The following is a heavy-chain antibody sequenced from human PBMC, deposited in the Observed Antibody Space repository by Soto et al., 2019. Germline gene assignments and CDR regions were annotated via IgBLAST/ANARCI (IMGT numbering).Heavy chain of an antibody. CDR3: TTDLIGRRGWAI. J-gene: IGHJ3*02. CDR2: IKSKTDGGTT. V-gene: IGHV3-15*07. CDR1: GFTFSNAW. Sequence: PGGSLRLSCAASGFTFSNAWMNWVRQAPGKGLEWVGRIKSKTDGGTTDYAAPVKGRFTISRDDSKNTLYLQMNCLKTEDTAVNYCTTDLIGRRGWAIWGQGTMVTVSS. D-gene: IGHD6-19*01.